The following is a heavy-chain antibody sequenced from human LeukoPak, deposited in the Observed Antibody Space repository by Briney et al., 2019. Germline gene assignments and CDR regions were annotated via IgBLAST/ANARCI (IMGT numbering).Heavy chain of an antibody. J-gene: IGHJ4*02. CDR2: IYYSGST. CDR1: GGSISSYY. CDR3: ARGEYDSSGYYRVY. V-gene: IGHV4-59*01. D-gene: IGHD3-22*01. Sequence: SETLSLTCTVSGGSISSYYWSWIRQPPGKGLEWIGYIYYSGSTSYNPSLKSRVTISVDTSKNQFSLKLSSVTAADTAVYYCARGEYDSSGYYRVYWGQGTLVTVSS.